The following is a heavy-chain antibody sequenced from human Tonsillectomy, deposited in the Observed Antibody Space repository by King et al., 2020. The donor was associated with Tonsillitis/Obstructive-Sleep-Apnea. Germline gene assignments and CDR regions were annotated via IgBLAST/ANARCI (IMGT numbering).Heavy chain of an antibody. CDR1: GFSLSTSGVG. CDR2: IYWDDDK. J-gene: IGHJ4*02. D-gene: IGHD6-6*01. Sequence: TLKESGPTLVKPTQTLTLTCTFSGFSLSTSGVGVGWIRQPTGKALEWLALIYWDDDKRYSPSLKSRLTITKDTSKNQVVLTMTNMDPVDTATYYCAHSVSIAARHRYFDYWGQGTLVTVSS. CDR3: AHSVSIAARHRYFDY. V-gene: IGHV2-5*02.